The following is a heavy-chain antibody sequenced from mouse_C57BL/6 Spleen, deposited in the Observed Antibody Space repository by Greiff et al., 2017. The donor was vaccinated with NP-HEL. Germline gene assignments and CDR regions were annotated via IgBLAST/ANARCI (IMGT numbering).Heavy chain of an antibody. CDR2: INYDGSST. CDR1: GFTFSDYY. J-gene: IGHJ4*01. D-gene: IGHD1-1*01. CDR3: ARGSGYYGNMDY. V-gene: IGHV5-16*01. Sequence: EVKLVESEGGLVQPGSSMKLSCTASGFTFSDYYMAWVRQVPEKGLEWVANINYDGSSTYYLDSLKSRFIISRDNAKNILYLQMSSLKSEDTATYYCARGSGYYGNMDYWGQGTSVTVSS.